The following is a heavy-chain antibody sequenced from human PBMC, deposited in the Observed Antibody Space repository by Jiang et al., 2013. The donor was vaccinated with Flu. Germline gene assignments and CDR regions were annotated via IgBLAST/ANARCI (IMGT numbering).Heavy chain of an antibody. CDR2: TYYRSKWYN. V-gene: IGHV6-1*01. CDR3: ARYYDDNGGYFDY. J-gene: IGHJ4*02. Sequence: SQTLSLTCAISGDSVSTNSAAWNWIRQSPSRGLEWLGRTYYRSKWYNDYAVSVKSRITFSPDTSKNQFSLHLNSVTPEDTAVYYCARYYDDNGGYFDYWAREPWSRLL. CDR1: GDSVSTNSAA. D-gene: IGHD3-16*01.